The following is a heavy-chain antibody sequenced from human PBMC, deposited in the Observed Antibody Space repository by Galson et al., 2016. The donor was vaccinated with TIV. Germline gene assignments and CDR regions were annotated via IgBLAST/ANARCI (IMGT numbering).Heavy chain of an antibody. Sequence: LRLSCAASGFTFGSYAMNWVRPAPGQGLEWVSSIGGSGGSPYYADSVKGRFTISRDSSKNTVFLQMNSLRAEDTAIYYCAKDRQWIPSTLDHWGQGTLVTVSS. CDR1: GFTFGSYA. CDR3: AKDRQWIPSTLDH. D-gene: IGHD5-18*01. J-gene: IGHJ4*02. CDR2: IGGSGGSP. V-gene: IGHV3-23*01.